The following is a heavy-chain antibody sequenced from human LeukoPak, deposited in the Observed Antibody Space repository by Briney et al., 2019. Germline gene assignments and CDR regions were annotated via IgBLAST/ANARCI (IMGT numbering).Heavy chain of an antibody. Sequence: SETLSLTCTVPGGYISSYYWSWIRQPAGKGLEWIGRIYTSGSPSYNPSLKGRVTMSVDTSKNQFSLKLRSLTAAETAVYYCARDVGDYWGQGTLVTVSS. V-gene: IGHV4-4*07. CDR2: IYTSGSP. CDR3: ARDVGDY. CDR1: GGYISSYY. D-gene: IGHD3-10*01. J-gene: IGHJ4*02.